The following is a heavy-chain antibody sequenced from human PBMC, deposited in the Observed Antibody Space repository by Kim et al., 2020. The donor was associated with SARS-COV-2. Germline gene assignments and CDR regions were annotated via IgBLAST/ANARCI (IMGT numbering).Heavy chain of an antibody. CDR1: GGSFSGYY. J-gene: IGHJ4*02. Sequence: SETLSLTCAVYGGSFSGYYWSWIRQPPGKGLEWIGEINHSGSTNYNPSLKSRVTISVDTSKNQFSLKLSSVTAADTAVYYCARAPSEGIVVVVAGPIDYWGQGTLVTVSS. CDR2: INHSGST. D-gene: IGHD2-15*01. V-gene: IGHV4-34*01. CDR3: ARAPSEGIVVVVAGPIDY.